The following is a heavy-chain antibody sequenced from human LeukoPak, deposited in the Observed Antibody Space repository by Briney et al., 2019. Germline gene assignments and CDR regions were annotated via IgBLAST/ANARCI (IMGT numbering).Heavy chain of an antibody. CDR1: GGTFSSYA. V-gene: IGHV1-69*05. Sequence: SVKVSCEASGGTFSSYAISWVRQAPGQGLEWMGGIIPIFGTANYAQKFQGRVTITTDESTSTAYMELSSLRSEDTAVYYCARAHLMTKDAFDIWGQGTMVTVSS. CDR3: ARAHLMTKDAFDI. CDR2: IIPIFGTA. J-gene: IGHJ3*02. D-gene: IGHD2-8*01.